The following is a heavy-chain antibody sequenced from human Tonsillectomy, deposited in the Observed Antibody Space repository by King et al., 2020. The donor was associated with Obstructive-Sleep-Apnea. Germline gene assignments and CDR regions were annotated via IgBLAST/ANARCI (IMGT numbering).Heavy chain of an antibody. V-gene: IGHV4-59*08. CDR2: IYYSGST. D-gene: IGHD5-12*01. CDR3: ARRGYSGYDTSYYFDY. Sequence: VQLQESGPGLVKPSETLSLTCTVSGGSISSYYWSWIRQPPGKGLEWIGYIYYSGSTNYNPSLKSRVTISVDTSKNQFSLKQSSVTAADTAVYYCARRGYSGYDTSYYFDYWGQGTLVTVSS. J-gene: IGHJ4*02. CDR1: GGSISSYY.